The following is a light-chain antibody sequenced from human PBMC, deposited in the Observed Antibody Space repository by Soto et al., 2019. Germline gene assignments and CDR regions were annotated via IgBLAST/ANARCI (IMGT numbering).Light chain of an antibody. V-gene: IGLV2-14*01. CDR2: DVS. CDR1: SSDVGGYNY. CDR3: SSYTSSSTLYV. Sequence: QSVLTQPASVSGSPVQSITISCTGTSSDVGGYNYVSWYQQHPGKAPKLMIYDVSNRPPGVSNRFSGSKSGNTASLTISGLQAEDEADYYCSSYTSSSTLYVFGTGTKVTVL. J-gene: IGLJ1*01.